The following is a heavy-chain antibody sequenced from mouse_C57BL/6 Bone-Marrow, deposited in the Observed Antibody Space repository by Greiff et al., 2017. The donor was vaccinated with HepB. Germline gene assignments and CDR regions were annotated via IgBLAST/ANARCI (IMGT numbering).Heavy chain of an antibody. Sequence: QVQLQQPGAELVKPGASVKLSCKASGYTFTSYWMQWVKQRPGRGLEWIGRIDTNSGGTKYNEKFKSKATLTVDKPSSTAYMQLSSLTSEDSAVYYCARTREGGIYFDYWGQGTTLTVSS. CDR2: IDTNSGGT. CDR3: ARTREGGIYFDY. V-gene: IGHV1-72*01. J-gene: IGHJ2*01. CDR1: GYTFTSYW.